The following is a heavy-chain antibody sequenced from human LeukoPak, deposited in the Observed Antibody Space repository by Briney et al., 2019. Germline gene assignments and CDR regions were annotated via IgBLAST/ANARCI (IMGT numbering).Heavy chain of an antibody. CDR1: GGTFSSYA. Sequence: ASVKVSCKASGGTFSSYAISWVRQAPGQGLEWMGGIIPIFGTANYAQKFQGRVTITADESTSTAYMELSSLRSEDTAVYYCARVYDGYNPDYFDYWGQGTLVTVSS. V-gene: IGHV1-69*13. D-gene: IGHD5-24*01. CDR3: ARVYDGYNPDYFDY. J-gene: IGHJ4*02. CDR2: IIPIFGTA.